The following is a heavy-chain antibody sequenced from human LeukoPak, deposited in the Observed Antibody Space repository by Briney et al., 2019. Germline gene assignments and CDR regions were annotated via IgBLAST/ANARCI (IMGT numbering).Heavy chain of an antibody. Sequence: GESLPISGKAAGYTFAVYGIAWARHVPGKDLEYMGIDYPGDSDARYWPPFQAHVTMPDDKSIDSAYLQCNRLRASDSAIYYGARPHYFPTIADAFDVWGQGTLVAVSS. V-gene: IGHV5-51*01. D-gene: IGHD2/OR15-2a*01. CDR2: DYPGDSDA. CDR1: GYTFAVYG. CDR3: ARPHYFPTIADAFDV. J-gene: IGHJ3*01.